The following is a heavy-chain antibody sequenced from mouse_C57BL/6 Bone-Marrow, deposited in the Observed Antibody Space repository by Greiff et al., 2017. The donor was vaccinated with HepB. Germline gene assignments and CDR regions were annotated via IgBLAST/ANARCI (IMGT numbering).Heavy chain of an antibody. CDR2: ISNGGGST. D-gene: IGHD1-1*01. CDR3: ARRPITTVRYFDV. Sequence: EVMLVESGGGLVQPGGSLKLSCAASGFTFSDYYMYWVRQTPEKRLEWVAYISNGGGSTYYPDTVKGRFTISRDNAKNTLYLQMSRLKSEDTAMYYCARRPITTVRYFDVWGTGTTVTVSS. J-gene: IGHJ1*03. V-gene: IGHV5-12*01. CDR1: GFTFSDYY.